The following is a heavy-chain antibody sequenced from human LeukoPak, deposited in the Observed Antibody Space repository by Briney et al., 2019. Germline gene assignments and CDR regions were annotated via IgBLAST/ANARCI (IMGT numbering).Heavy chain of an antibody. V-gene: IGHV1-2*02. CDR3: ARDYYRTVDY. J-gene: IGHJ4*02. Sequence: GPVKVSCKASGYTFTGYYIHWVRQAPGQGLEWMGWINPNSGGTNYAQKFQGRVTMTKDTSINTTYMDLSSLRSDDTAVYYCARDYYRTVDYWGQGTLVTVSS. CDR2: INPNSGGT. D-gene: IGHD3-22*01. CDR1: GYTFTGYY.